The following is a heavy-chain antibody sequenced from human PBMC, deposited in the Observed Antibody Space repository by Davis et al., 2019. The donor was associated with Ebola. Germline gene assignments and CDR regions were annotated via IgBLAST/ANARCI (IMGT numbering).Heavy chain of an antibody. CDR1: RFTVSSYG. CDR2: IWYDGSNK. V-gene: IGHV3-33*01. CDR3: TRQGSGYSSSWDDY. D-gene: IGHD6-13*01. Sequence: PGGSLRLSCAASRFTVSSYGMHWVRQAPGKGLEWVAVIWYDGSNKYYADSVKGRFTISRDNSKNTLYLQMNSLKTEDTAVYYCTRQGSGYSSSWDDYWGQGTLVTVSS. J-gene: IGHJ4*02.